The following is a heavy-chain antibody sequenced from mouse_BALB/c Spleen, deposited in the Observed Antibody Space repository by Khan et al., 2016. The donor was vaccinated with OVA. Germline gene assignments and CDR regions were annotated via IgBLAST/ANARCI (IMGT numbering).Heavy chain of an antibody. CDR1: GYTFTSYT. CDR3: VRDGAYHRNDDWFAY. V-gene: IGHV1-4*01. Sequence: QVQLQQSGAELARPGASVKMSCKTSGYTFTSYTIHWIKKRPGQGLEWIGYINPSNGYTNYNQKFKDKATLTTDKSSTTAYLQLSSLTSDDSAVXNCVRDGAYHRNDDWFAYWGQGTLVTVSA. J-gene: IGHJ3*01. D-gene: IGHD2-14*01. CDR2: INPSNGYT.